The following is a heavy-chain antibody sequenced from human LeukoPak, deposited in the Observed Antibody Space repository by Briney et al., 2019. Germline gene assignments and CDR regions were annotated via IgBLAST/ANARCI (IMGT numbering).Heavy chain of an antibody. D-gene: IGHD5-12*01. CDR2: ISGSGGGT. CDR3: AKDREGVVPSGYNCFYY. Sequence: PGGSLRLSCAASGFTFSSYSMNWVRQAPGKGLEWVSAISGSGGGTYYADSVKGRFTISRDNSKNTLYLQVNSLRAEDTAVYYCAKDREGVVPSGYNCFYYCGQGALVTVSS. V-gene: IGHV3-23*01. CDR1: GFTFSSYS. J-gene: IGHJ4*02.